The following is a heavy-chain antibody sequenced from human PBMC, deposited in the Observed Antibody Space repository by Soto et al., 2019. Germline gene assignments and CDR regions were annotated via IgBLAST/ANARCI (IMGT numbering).Heavy chain of an antibody. V-gene: IGHV4-4*07. J-gene: IGHJ5*02. CDR3: ARGAGPPWFDP. CDR1: GGSINTYF. Sequence: SETLSLTCTVSGGSINTYFWSWIRQPAGKGLEWIGRISAITGTNYNPSLESRVTMSIDRSMNQISLELTSMTAADTAVYYCARGAGPPWFDPWGQGTLVTAPQ. CDR2: ISAITGT.